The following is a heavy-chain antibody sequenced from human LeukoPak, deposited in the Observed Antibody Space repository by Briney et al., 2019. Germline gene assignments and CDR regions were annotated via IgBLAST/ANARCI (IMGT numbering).Heavy chain of an antibody. J-gene: IGHJ4*02. V-gene: IGHV4-34*01. D-gene: IGHD5-24*01. CDR2: INHSGST. Sequence: SETLSLTCAVHGVSFSNYYWSWIRQPPGKGLEWIGEINHSGSTNYNPPLKSRVTISVDASKNQLSLKLSSVTAADTAVYYCASVELATSYFDYWGQGTLVTVSS. CDR1: GVSFSNYY. CDR3: ASVELATSYFDY.